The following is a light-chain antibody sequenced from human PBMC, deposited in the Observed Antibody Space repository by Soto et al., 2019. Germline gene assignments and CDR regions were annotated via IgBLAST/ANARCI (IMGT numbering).Light chain of an antibody. CDR3: QQYGSSTPST. CDR1: QSVSSSY. V-gene: IGKV3-20*01. Sequence: EIVLTQSPGTLSLSPGERATLSCRASQSVSSSYLAWYQQKPGQAPRLLIYGASSRATGIPDRFSGSGFGTDCTHTMSRHEPVDFAVYYWQQYGSSTPSTFGGGTKVEIK. CDR2: GAS. J-gene: IGKJ4*01.